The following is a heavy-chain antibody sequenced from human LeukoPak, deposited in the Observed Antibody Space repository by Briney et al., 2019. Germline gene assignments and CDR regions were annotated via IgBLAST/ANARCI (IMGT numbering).Heavy chain of an antibody. CDR1: GFTFSTYS. CDR2: ISRTGSHI. J-gene: IGHJ4*02. V-gene: IGHV3-21*01. Sequence: GGSLRLSCAASGFTFSTYSMNWVRQAPGKGLEWVSSISRTGSHIFYADSVKGRFTISRDNAGNSLYLQMDSLRAEDTAVYFCARDLDSVLFGYFDYCGQGTLVTVSS. D-gene: IGHD2-15*01. CDR3: ARDLDSVLFGYFDY.